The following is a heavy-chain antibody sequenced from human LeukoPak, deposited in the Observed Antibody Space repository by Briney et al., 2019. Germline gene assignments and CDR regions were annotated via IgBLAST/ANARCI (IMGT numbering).Heavy chain of an antibody. J-gene: IGHJ5*02. CDR2: IYHSGST. CDR3: ARSAATGTHNWFDP. D-gene: IGHD6-13*01. V-gene: IGHV4-39*07. Sequence: PSETLSLTCTVSGGSISTSNYYWGWIRQPPGKGLEWIGSIYHSGSTYYNPSLKSRVTISVDTSKNQFSLKLSSVTAADTAVYYCARSAATGTHNWFDPWGQGTLVTVSS. CDR1: GGSISTSNYY.